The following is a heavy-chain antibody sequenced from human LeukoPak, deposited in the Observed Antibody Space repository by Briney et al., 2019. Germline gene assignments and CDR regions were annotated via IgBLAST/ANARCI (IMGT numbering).Heavy chain of an antibody. J-gene: IGHJ3*02. V-gene: IGHV3-53*01. Sequence: PGGSLRLSCAASGFTVSSNYMSWVRQAPGKGLEWVSVIYSGGSTYYADSVKGRFTISRDNSKNTLYLQMNSLRVEDTAVYYCAREIYCSASSCTGGVFDIWGQGKMVTVSS. CDR2: IYSGGST. CDR1: GFTVSSNY. CDR3: AREIYCSASSCTGGVFDI. D-gene: IGHD2-15*01.